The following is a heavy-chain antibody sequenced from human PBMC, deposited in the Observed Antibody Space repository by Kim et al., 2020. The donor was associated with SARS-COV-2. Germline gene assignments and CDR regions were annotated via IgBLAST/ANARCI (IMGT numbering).Heavy chain of an antibody. V-gene: IGHV4-39*01. D-gene: IGHD3-9*01. J-gene: IGHJ5*02. CDR3: VGDFDWLSSGGWFDP. Sequence: PLKSRVTISVDTSKNQFSLKLSSVTAADTAVYYCVGDFDWLSSGGWFDPWGQGTLVTVSS.